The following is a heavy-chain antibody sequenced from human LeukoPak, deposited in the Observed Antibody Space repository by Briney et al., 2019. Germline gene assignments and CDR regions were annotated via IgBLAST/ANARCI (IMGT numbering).Heavy chain of an antibody. CDR1: GFTFSSYE. Sequence: GGSLRLSCAASGFTFSSYEMNWVRQAPGKGLEWVSYISSSSSIIYYADSVKGRFTISRDNAKNSLYLQMNSLRAEDTAVYYCARDSLKYYFDYWGQGTLVTVSS. CDR2: ISSSSSII. CDR3: ARDSLKYYFDY. J-gene: IGHJ4*02. V-gene: IGHV3-48*03.